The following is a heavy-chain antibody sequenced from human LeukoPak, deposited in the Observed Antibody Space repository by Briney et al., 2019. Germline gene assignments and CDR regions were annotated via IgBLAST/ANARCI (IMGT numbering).Heavy chain of an antibody. CDR2: INSDGSIT. CDR3: ARGGNYYFDY. J-gene: IGHJ4*02. D-gene: IGHD1-7*01. Sequence: QAGGSLRLSCAASGFTFSNSWMHWVRQAPGKGLVWVSRINSDGSITNYADSVKGRFTISRDSAKNTLYLQLNSLRAEDTAVYYCARGGNYYFDYWGQGTLVTVPS. V-gene: IGHV3-74*01. CDR1: GFTFSNSW.